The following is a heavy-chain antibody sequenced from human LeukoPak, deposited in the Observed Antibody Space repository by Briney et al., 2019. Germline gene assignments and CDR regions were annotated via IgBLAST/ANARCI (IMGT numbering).Heavy chain of an antibody. CDR2: ISSSGSTI. Sequence: GGSLRLSCAASGFTFSSYEMDWVRQAPGKGLEWVSYISSSGSTIYYADSVKGRFTISRDNAKNSLYLQMNSLRADDTAVYYCARDPGYYDFWSGWDAFDIWGQGTMVAVSS. CDR1: GFTFSSYE. D-gene: IGHD3-3*01. J-gene: IGHJ3*02. CDR3: ARDPGYYDFWSGWDAFDI. V-gene: IGHV3-48*03.